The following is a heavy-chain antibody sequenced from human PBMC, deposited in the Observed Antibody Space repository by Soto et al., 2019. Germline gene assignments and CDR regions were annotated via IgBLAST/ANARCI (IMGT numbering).Heavy chain of an antibody. J-gene: IGHJ4*02. V-gene: IGHV3-30-3*01. CDR2: ISSDGSKE. CDR3: ARGLITFGGVNY. Sequence: GGSLRLSCAASGFSFSIYAMHWVRQAPGKGLEWVAVISSDGSKEYYADSVKGRFTISRDNSKNTLFLQMSSLGPEDTAVYYCARGLITFGGVNYWGQGTQVTVSS. CDR1: GFSFSIYA. D-gene: IGHD3-16*01.